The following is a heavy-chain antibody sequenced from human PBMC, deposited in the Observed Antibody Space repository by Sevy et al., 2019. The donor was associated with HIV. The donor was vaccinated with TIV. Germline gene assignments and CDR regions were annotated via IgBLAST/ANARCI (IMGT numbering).Heavy chain of an antibody. CDR2: IWYDGRTK. D-gene: IGHD1-1*01. CDR1: GFTFRSFS. J-gene: IGHJ5*01. CDR3: ARDSARVIVPTAGFDS. V-gene: IGHV3-33*01. Sequence: GGSLRLSCSASGFTFRSFSMHWVRQAPGKGLEWVAAIWYDGRTKHYADSVKGRFTISRDNSKNMLNLEMNSLRAEDTALYHSARDSARVIVPTAGFDSWGQGTVVSVSS.